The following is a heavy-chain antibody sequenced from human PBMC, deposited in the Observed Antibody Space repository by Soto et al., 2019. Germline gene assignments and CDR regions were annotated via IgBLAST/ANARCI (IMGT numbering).Heavy chain of an antibody. D-gene: IGHD6-19*01. CDR1: GFTFSSYW. V-gene: IGHV3-7*01. CDR3: ARGGGDSSGWFDGDYGMDV. Sequence: EVQLVESGGGLVQPGGSLRLSCAASGFTFSSYWMSWVRQAPGKGLEWVANIKQDGSEKYYVDSVKGRFTISRDNAKNSLYLQMNSLRAEDTAVYYCARGGGDSSGWFDGDYGMDVWGQGTTVTVSS. J-gene: IGHJ6*02. CDR2: IKQDGSEK.